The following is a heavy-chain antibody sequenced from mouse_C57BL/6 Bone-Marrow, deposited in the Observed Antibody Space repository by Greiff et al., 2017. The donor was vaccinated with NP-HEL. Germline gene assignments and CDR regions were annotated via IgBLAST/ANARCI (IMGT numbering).Heavy chain of an antibody. V-gene: IGHV1-74*01. CDR1: GYTFTSYW. CDR3: AIHDGYYGRFAY. D-gene: IGHD2-3*01. Sequence: QVQLQQPGAELVKPGASVKVSCKASGYTFTSYWMHWVKQRPGQGLEWIGRIHPSASDTNYNQKFKGKATLTVDKSSSTAYMQLSSLTSEDSAVYYCAIHDGYYGRFAYWGQGTLVTVSA. CDR2: IHPSASDT. J-gene: IGHJ3*01.